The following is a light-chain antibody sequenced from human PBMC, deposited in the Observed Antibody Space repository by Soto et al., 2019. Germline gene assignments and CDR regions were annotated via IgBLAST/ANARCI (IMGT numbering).Light chain of an antibody. J-gene: IGLJ1*01. CDR1: SSDVGGYNY. V-gene: IGLV2-14*01. Sequence: QSVLTQPASVSGSPGQSITISCTGTSSDVGGYNYVSWYQQHPGKAPKLMIYEVSNRPSGVSNRFSGSKSGNTASLATSGLQAEDEADYYCSSYTSSSTRGYVFXTGTKVTVL. CDR3: SSYTSSSTRGYV. CDR2: EVS.